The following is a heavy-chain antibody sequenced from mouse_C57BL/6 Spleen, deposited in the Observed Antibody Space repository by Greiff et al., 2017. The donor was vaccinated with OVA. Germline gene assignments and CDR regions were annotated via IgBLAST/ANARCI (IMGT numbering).Heavy chain of an antibody. CDR2: ISYSGST. D-gene: IGHD2-2*01. V-gene: IGHV3-1*01. J-gene: IGHJ3*01. Sequence: EVKLVESGPGMVKPSQSLSLTCTVTGYSITSGYDWHWIRHFPGNKLEWMGYISYSGSTNYNPSLKSRISITHDTSKNHFFLKLNSVTTEDTATYYCARDFGYDGGFAYWGQGTLVTVSA. CDR1: GYSITSGYD. CDR3: ARDFGYDGGFAY.